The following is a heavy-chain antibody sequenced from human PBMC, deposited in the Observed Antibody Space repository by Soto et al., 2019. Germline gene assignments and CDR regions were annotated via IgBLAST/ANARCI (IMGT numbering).Heavy chain of an antibody. CDR1: GFTFSSYS. Sequence: EVQLVESGGGLVQPGGSLRLSCAASGFTFSSYSMNWVRQAPGKGLEWVSYISSSSSTIYYADSVKGRFTISRDNAKNSLNLQMNSLRAEDTAVYYCARANYYDSPGDFDYWGQGTLVTVSS. J-gene: IGHJ4*02. V-gene: IGHV3-48*01. CDR2: ISSSSSTI. CDR3: ARANYYDSPGDFDY. D-gene: IGHD3-22*01.